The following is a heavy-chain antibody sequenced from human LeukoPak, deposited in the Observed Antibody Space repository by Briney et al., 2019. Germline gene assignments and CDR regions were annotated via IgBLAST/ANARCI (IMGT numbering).Heavy chain of an antibody. Sequence: GGSLRLSCAASGFTFSHHNMNWVRQVPARALESVSYISSSANTIYYADSVKGRFTISRDNSKKTLYLQMHSLRAEDTAVYYCAKAGIVCPTTNSDYWGQGTLVTVSS. V-gene: IGHV3-48*01. CDR1: GFTFSHHN. CDR2: ISSSANTI. CDR3: AKAGIVCPTTNSDY. J-gene: IGHJ4*02. D-gene: IGHD1-26*01.